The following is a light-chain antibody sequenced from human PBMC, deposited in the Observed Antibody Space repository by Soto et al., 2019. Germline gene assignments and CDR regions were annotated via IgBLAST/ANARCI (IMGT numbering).Light chain of an antibody. CDR1: STDVGEYNY. J-gene: IGLJ2*01. Sequence: QSVLTQPPSASGSPGQSVTIPCAGTSTDVGEYNYVSWYQQHPGKVPKLIIFEVNKRPSGVPDRFSGSKSGDTASLTVSGLQAEDEADYYCSSFVGAPVIFGGGTKLPVL. CDR2: EVN. V-gene: IGLV2-8*01. CDR3: SSFVGAPVI.